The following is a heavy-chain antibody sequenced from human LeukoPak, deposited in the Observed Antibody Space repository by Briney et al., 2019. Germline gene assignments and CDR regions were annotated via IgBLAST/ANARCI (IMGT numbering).Heavy chain of an antibody. D-gene: IGHD2-2*01. CDR3: ARGGYCSSTSCLDV. Sequence: SQTLSLTCAISGDSVSSNSAAWNWIRQTPSRGLEWLGRTYYRSKWYNDYAVSVKSRITINPETSKNRFSLQLNSVTPEDTAVYYCARGGYCSSTSCLDVWGQGTTVTVSS. J-gene: IGHJ6*02. CDR1: GDSVSSNSAA. CDR2: TYYRSKWYN. V-gene: IGHV6-1*01.